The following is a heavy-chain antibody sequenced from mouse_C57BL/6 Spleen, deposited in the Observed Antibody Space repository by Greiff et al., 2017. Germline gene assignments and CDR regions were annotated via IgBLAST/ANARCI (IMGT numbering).Heavy chain of an antibody. Sequence: VQLQQPGAELVRPGASVTLSCKASGYTFTDYEMHWVKQTPVHGLEWIGAIDPETGGTAYNQKFKGPAILTVDKASSTAYMALRSLTSEDSAVXYCTRWLPFAYWGQGTLVTVSA. J-gene: IGHJ3*01. V-gene: IGHV1-15*01. CDR1: GYTFTDYE. D-gene: IGHD1-2*01. CDR2: IDPETGGT. CDR3: TRWLPFAY.